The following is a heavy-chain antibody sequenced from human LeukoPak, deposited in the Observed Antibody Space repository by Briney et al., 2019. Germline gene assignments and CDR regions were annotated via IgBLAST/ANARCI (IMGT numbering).Heavy chain of an antibody. D-gene: IGHD3-10*01. CDR1: GDSFSSNSAA. Sequence: SQTLSLTCAISGDSFSSNSAAWNWIRQSPSRGLEWLGRTYYRSKWYNDYAVSVKSRITINPDTSKNQFSLQLNSVTPEDTAVYYCARATRITMVRGVKYNWFDPWGQGTLVTVSS. CDR2: TYYRSKWYN. J-gene: IGHJ5*02. CDR3: ARATRITMVRGVKYNWFDP. V-gene: IGHV6-1*01.